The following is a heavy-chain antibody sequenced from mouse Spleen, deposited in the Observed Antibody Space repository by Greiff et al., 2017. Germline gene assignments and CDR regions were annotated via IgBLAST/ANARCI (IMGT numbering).Heavy chain of an antibody. CDR3: TRKGDRYGDGYYAMDY. V-gene: IGHV1-5*01. D-gene: IGHD2-14*01. CDR1: GYTFTSYW. CDR2: IYPGNSDT. Sequence: VQLQQSGTVLARPGASVKMSCKTSGYTFTSYWMHWVKQRPGQGLEWIGAIYPGNSDTSYNQKFKGKAKLTAVTSASTAYMELSSLTNEDSAVXYCTRKGDRYGDGYYAMDYWGQGTSVTVSS. J-gene: IGHJ4*01.